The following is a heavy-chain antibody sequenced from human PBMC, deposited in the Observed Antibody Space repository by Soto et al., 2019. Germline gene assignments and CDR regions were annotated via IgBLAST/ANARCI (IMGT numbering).Heavy chain of an antibody. V-gene: IGHV3-21*01. CDR2: ISSRSRTI. Sequence: EVQLVESGGGLVKPGGSLRLSCAASGFTFSSYSMNWVRKAPGKGLEWVSSISSRSRTIYYADSVKGRFTISRDNDKNSLYLQMSSLRDEDTALYYCARDGGGGDRSDYWGQGTLVTVSS. D-gene: IGHD2-21*02. CDR3: ARDGGGGDRSDY. J-gene: IGHJ4*02. CDR1: GFTFSSYS.